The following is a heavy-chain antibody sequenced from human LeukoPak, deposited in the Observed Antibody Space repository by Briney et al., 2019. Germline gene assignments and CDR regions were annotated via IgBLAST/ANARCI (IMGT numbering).Heavy chain of an antibody. CDR3: AKARWDYYDSSGYWLHY. J-gene: IGHJ4*02. CDR2: ISGSGGST. D-gene: IGHD3-22*01. CDR1: GFTFSSYG. V-gene: IGHV3-23*01. Sequence: GGTLRLSCAASGFTFSSYGMSWVRQAPGKGLEWVSAISGSGGSTYYADSVKGRFTISRDNSKNTLYLQMNSLRAEDTAVYYCAKARWDYYDSSGYWLHYWGQGTLVTVSS.